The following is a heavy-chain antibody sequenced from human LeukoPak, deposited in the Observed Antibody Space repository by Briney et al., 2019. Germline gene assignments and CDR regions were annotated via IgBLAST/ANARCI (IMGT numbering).Heavy chain of an antibody. CDR1: GGSFSGYY. V-gene: IGHV4-34*01. CDR3: ARGRRTIFGVVIIGSALVFDY. J-gene: IGHJ4*02. D-gene: IGHD3-3*01. CDR2: INHSGST. Sequence: SETPSLTCAVYGGSFSGYYWSWIRQPPGKGLEWIGEINHSGSTNYNPSLKSRVTISVDTSKNQFSLKLSSVTAADTAVYYCARGRRTIFGVVIIGSALVFDYWGQGTLVTVSS.